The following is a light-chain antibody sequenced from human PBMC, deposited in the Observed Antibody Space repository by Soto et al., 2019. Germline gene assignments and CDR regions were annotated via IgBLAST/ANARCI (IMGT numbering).Light chain of an antibody. J-gene: IGKJ5*01. V-gene: IGKV3-20*01. CDR2: GAS. CDR3: QQYSTSPIS. Sequence: ESVLTPSPGTLFLSTGERATLSCRASQVTSRYLSWYQQRPGQAPRLLIYGASSRATGIPDRFSGSGSGTDFTLTISRLEPEDFAVYYCQQYSTSPISFGQGTRLEIK. CDR1: QVTSRY.